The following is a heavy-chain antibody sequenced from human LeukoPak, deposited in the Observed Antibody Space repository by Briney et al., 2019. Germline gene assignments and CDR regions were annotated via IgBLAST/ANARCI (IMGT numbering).Heavy chain of an antibody. Sequence: AGGSLRLSCAASGFTFSSYWMSWVRQAPGKGLEWVANIKQDGSERYYVDSVKGRFTISRDNAKSSLYLQMNSLRAEDTAVYYCARGGNYYDSSGYYEFDYWGQGTLVTVSS. CDR3: ARGGNYYDSSGYYEFDY. D-gene: IGHD3-22*01. CDR2: IKQDGSER. V-gene: IGHV3-7*03. J-gene: IGHJ4*02. CDR1: GFTFSSYW.